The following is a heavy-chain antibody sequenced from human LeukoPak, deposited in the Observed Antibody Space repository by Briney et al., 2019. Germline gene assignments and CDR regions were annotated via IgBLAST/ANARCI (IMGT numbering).Heavy chain of an antibody. Sequence: ASVKVSCKASGYTFTSYDINWVRQATGRGLEWMGWMNPNSGNTGYAQKFQGRVTMTRNTSISTAYMELSSLRSEDTAVYYCARISRVRGVPFDYWGQGTLVTVSS. CDR3: ARISRVRGVPFDY. CDR2: MNPNSGNT. CDR1: GYTFTSYD. D-gene: IGHD3-10*01. V-gene: IGHV1-8*01. J-gene: IGHJ4*02.